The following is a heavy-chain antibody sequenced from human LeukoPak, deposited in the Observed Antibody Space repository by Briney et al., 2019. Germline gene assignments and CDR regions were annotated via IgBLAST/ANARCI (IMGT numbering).Heavy chain of an antibody. CDR1: GYTFTGYY. CDR3: AGGGRYGMDV. CDR2: INPNSGGT. Sequence: ASVKVSCKASGYTFTGYYMHWVRQAPGQGLEWMGWINPNSGGTNYAQKFRGRVTITADKSTSTAYMELSSLRSEDTAVYYCAGGGRYGMDVWGQGTTVTVSS. V-gene: IGHV1-2*02. D-gene: IGHD1-26*01. J-gene: IGHJ6*02.